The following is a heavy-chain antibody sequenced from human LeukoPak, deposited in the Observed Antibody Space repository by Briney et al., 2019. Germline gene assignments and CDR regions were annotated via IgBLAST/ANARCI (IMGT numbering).Heavy chain of an antibody. CDR2: INPNSGGT. V-gene: IGHV1-2*02. CDR3: ARGPVLLWFGEIYGMDV. CDR1: GYTFTGYY. J-gene: IGHJ6*02. D-gene: IGHD3-10*01. Sequence: ASVKVPCKASGYTFTGYYMHWVRQAPGQGLEWMGWINPNSGGTNYAQKFQGRVTMTRDTSISTAYMELSRLRSDDTAVYYCARGPVLLWFGEIYGMDVWGQGTTVTVSS.